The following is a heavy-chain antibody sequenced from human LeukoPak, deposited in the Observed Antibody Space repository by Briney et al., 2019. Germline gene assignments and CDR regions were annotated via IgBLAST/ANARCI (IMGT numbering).Heavy chain of an antibody. CDR2: IRSSSSYI. J-gene: IGHJ4*02. CDR3: ARDVAAGTFDY. D-gene: IGHD6-13*01. V-gene: IGHV3-21*01. CDR1: GFTFSSYS. Sequence: GGSLRLSCAASGFTFSSYSMNWVRQAPGEGLEWVSSIRSSSSYIYYADSVKGRFTISRDNAKNSLYLQMNSLRAEDTAVYYCARDVAAGTFDYWGQGTLVTVSS.